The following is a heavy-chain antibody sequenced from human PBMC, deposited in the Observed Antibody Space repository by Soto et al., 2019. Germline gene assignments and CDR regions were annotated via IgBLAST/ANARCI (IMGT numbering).Heavy chain of an antibody. V-gene: IGHV4-4*07. Sequence: SETLSLTCTVSGGSSSSYFWSWIRQPAGKGLEWILRIYTSGITNYNPSLKSRVTMSVDTSKNQFSLNLTSVTAADTAVYYCARESSGLVRSRXHWGHGTRVTVSS. CDR1: GGSSSSYF. J-gene: IGHJ4*01. D-gene: IGHD2-15*01. CDR2: IYTSGIT. CDR3: ARESSGLVRSRXH.